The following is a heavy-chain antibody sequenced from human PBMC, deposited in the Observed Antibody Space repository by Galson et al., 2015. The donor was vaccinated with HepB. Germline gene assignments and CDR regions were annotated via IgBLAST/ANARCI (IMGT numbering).Heavy chain of an antibody. D-gene: IGHD3-16*01. J-gene: IGHJ3*02. CDR3: ARDHVGAPGAFDI. Sequence: TLSLTCAVSGGSINSGSYSWNLIRQPPGKAMEWIGYIYHSGTTYYNPSLKSRVTISMDRSKNQFSLRLTSVTAADTAVYYCARDHVGAPGAFDIWGRGTMVTVSS. V-gene: IGHV4-30-2*01. CDR2: IYHSGTT. CDR1: GGSINSGSYS.